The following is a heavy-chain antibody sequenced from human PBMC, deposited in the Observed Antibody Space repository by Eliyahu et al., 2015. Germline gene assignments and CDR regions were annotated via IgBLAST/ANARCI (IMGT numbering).Heavy chain of an antibody. CDR3: ARAHGVGERIDT. CDR1: XDSINSYY. V-gene: IGHV4-59*01. Sequence: QXQLQESGPGLXXPSETLSXXXTXXXDSINSYYWSWIRQPPGKGLEWIGHFFYYGRINYSPSLESRVTISLDKSKNQFSVHLRSVTAADTAVYYCARAHGVGERIDTWGPGTLVTVSS. CDR2: FFYYGRI. J-gene: IGHJ5*02. D-gene: IGHD3-16*01.